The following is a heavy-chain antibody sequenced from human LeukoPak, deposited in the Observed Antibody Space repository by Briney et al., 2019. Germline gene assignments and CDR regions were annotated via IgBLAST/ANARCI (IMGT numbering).Heavy chain of an antibody. J-gene: IGHJ6*03. D-gene: IGHD3-10*01. V-gene: IGHV3-7*01. CDR3: ARSGRGVDSFYFYMDV. CDR1: GFTLSQYW. CDR2: IKHDGSEKQDGSEK. Sequence: GGSLRLSCAASGFTLSQYWMSWVRQAPGKGLEWVANIKHDGSEKQDGSEKNYVDSVKGRFTISRDNAKNSLYLQMNSLRAEDTAVYYCARSGRGVDSFYFYMDVWGKGTTVTVSS.